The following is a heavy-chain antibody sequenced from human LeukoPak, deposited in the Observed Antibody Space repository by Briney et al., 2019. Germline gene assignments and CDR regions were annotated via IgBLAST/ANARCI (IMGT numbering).Heavy chain of an antibody. CDR2: IKLDGSEK. CDR1: GFTFGKYW. Sequence: GGSLRLSCVASGFTFGKYWMSWVRQAPGKGLEWVANIKLDGSEKNYVDSVKGRFTISRDNTKNSLYLQMNSLRAEDTAVYYCARDSGIAAAGYFDYWGQGTLVTVSS. V-gene: IGHV3-7*03. CDR3: ARDSGIAAAGYFDY. J-gene: IGHJ4*02. D-gene: IGHD6-13*01.